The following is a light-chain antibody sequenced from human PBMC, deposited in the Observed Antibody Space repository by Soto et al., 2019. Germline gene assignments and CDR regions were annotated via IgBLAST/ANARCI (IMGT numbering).Light chain of an antibody. CDR1: QSVSSSY. V-gene: IGKV3-20*01. Sequence: EIVFTHSQGTLSLSPCERATLSSRASQSVSSSYLAWYQQKPGQAPRLLIYGASNRATGIPDRFSGSGSGTDFTLTISRLEPEDFAVYYCQQYGSSGTFGQGTKGDI. CDR2: GAS. J-gene: IGKJ1*01. CDR3: QQYGSSGT.